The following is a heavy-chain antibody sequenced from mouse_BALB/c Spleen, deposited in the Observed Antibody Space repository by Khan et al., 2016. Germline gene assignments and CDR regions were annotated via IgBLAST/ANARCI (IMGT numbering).Heavy chain of an antibody. CDR1: GYTFSTYW. V-gene: IGHV1-9*01. CDR2: ILPGSGSI. CDR3: SRGLGRGYFDY. Sequence: QVQLQQSGAELMKPGASVKISCKATGYTFSTYWIEWVKQRPGHGLEWIGEILPGSGSINYNEKFKGKATFTADTSSNTAYMQLSSLTSEDSAVSYCSRGLGRGYFDYWGQGTTLTVSS. J-gene: IGHJ2*01.